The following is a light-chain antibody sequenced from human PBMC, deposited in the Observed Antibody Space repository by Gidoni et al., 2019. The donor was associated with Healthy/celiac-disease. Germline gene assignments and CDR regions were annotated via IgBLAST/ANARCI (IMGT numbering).Light chain of an antibody. CDR2: GAS. J-gene: IGKJ4*01. Sequence: EIVFTQSPGTLSLSPGERATLSCRASQSVSSSCLAWYQQKPGQAPMLLIYGASSRATGIPDRFSGSGSGTDFTLTISRLEPEDFAVYYCQHYGSSPSLTCGGGAKVEIK. CDR1: QSVSSSC. V-gene: IGKV3-20*01. CDR3: QHYGSSPSLT.